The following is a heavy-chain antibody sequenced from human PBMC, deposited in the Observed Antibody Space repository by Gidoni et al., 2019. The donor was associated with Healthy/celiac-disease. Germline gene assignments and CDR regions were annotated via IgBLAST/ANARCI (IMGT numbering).Heavy chain of an antibody. J-gene: IGHJ6*02. V-gene: IGHV4-31*03. CDR3: ARDYYDSSGYYNPYGMDV. Sequence: QVQLQESGPGLVKPSQTLSLTCTVSGGSIRRGGYYWSWIRQHPGKGLEWIGYIYYSGSTYYNPSLKSRVTISVDTSKNQFSLKLSSVTAADTAVYYCARDYYDSSGYYNPYGMDVWGQGTTVTVSS. CDR1: GGSIRRGGYY. CDR2: IYYSGST. D-gene: IGHD3-22*01.